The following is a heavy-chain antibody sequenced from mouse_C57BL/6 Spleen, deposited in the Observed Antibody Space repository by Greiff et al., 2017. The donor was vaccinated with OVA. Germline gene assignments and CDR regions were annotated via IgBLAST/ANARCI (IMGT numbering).Heavy chain of an antibody. Sequence: QVQLLQPGAELVMPGASVKLSCKASGYTFTSYWMHWVKQRPGQGLEWIGEIDPSDRYTNYNQQFKGKFTLTVDKAYSTAYRHLSILTSEDSAGDYCARRGYGSSYDVWGTGTTVTVSS. CDR2: IDPSDRYT. V-gene: IGHV1-69*01. CDR1: GYTFTSYW. CDR3: ARRGYGSSYDV. J-gene: IGHJ1*03. D-gene: IGHD1-1*01.